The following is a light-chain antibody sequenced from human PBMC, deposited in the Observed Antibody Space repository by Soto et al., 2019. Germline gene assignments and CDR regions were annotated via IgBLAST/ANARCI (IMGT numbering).Light chain of an antibody. CDR3: QQYNNWPSIT. CDR2: GAS. V-gene: IGKV3-15*01. Sequence: EIVMTKSPATLSVSPGERATLSCRASQSVSSNLAWYQQKPGQAPRLLIYGASTRATGIPARFSGSGSGTEFTLTISSLQSEDFAVYYCQQYNNWPSITFGQGTRLENK. J-gene: IGKJ5*01. CDR1: QSVSSN.